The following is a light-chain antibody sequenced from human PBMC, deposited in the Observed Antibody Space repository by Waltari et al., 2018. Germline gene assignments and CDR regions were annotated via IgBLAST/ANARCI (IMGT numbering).Light chain of an antibody. CDR3: QQYNNWPPYT. J-gene: IGKJ2*01. CDR2: GAS. V-gene: IGKV3-15*01. CDR1: QSVSSN. Sequence: EIVMTQSPSTLSVSPGERATLSCRLSQSVSSNLAWYQQKPGQAPRILIYGASTRATGIPARLSGSGSGTEFTLTISSLQSEDFAVYYCQQYNNWPPYTFGQGTKLEIK.